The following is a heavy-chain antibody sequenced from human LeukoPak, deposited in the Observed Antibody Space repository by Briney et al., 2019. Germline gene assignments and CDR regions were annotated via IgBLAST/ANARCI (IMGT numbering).Heavy chain of an antibody. CDR3: ARGYCSGANCYTAPDY. CDR1: GGSISSYY. CDR2: IYTSGST. Sequence: PSETLSLTCTVSGGSISSYYWSWIRQPPGKGLEWIGYIYTSGSTNYNTSLKSRVTISVDTSKTQFSLKLKSVTAADTAMYYCARGYCSGANCYTAPDYWGQGTLVTVSS. D-gene: IGHD2-15*01. J-gene: IGHJ4*02. V-gene: IGHV4-4*09.